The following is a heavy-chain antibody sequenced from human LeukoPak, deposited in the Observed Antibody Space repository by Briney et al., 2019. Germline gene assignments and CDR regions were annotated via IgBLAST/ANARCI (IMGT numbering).Heavy chain of an antibody. Sequence: SETLSLTCSVSGGSVSSHTYYWGWVRQPPGKGLEWIGTIYDTGSTYYNPSLKSRATISVHTSKNQFSLKLTSVTAADTAFYYCATEGLTVGAKGYWGPGTLVTVSS. CDR1: GGSVSSHTYY. J-gene: IGHJ4*02. CDR3: ATEGLTVGAKGY. V-gene: IGHV4-39*07. D-gene: IGHD1-26*01. CDR2: IYDTGST.